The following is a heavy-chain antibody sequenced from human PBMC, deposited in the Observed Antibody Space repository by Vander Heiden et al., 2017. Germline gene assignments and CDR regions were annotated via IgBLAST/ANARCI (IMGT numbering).Heavy chain of an antibody. CDR3: AKDTYDYGSGSPDY. J-gene: IGHJ4*02. CDR2: ISWNSGSI. D-gene: IGHD3-10*01. V-gene: IGHV3-9*01. Sequence: EVQLVESGGGLVQPGTSLRLSCAASGFTFDDYAMHWVRQAPGKGLEWVSGISWNSGSIGYADSVKGRFTISRDNAKNSLYLQMNSLRAEDTALYYCAKDTYDYGSGSPDYWGQGTLVTVSS. CDR1: GFTFDDYA.